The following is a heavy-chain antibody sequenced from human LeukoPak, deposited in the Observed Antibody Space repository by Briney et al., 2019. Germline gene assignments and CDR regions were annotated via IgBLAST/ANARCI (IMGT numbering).Heavy chain of an antibody. Sequence: AGSLRLSCVASGFTFSSYAMNWVGQAPVKGMEWVAVISYDGSNKYYADSVKGRFTISRDNSKNTLYLQMNSLRAEDTAVYYCARDQGDDILTGLDYWGQGTLVTVSS. CDR1: GFTFSSYA. V-gene: IGHV3-30*04. CDR2: ISYDGSNK. D-gene: IGHD3-9*01. J-gene: IGHJ4*02. CDR3: ARDQGDDILTGLDY.